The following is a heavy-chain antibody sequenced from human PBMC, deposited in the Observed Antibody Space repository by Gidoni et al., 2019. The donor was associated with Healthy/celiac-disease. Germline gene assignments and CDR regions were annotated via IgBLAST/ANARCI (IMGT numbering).Heavy chain of an antibody. Sequence: QLQLQESGPGLVKPSETLSLTCTVSGGSISSSSYYWGWIRQPPGKGLEWIGSIYYSGSTYYNPPLKSRVTISVDTSKNQFSLKLSSVTAADTAVYSCARQGKPMTMVRGFHWGQGTLVTVSS. V-gene: IGHV4-39*01. CDR1: GGSISSSSYY. CDR2: IYYSGST. J-gene: IGHJ4*02. CDR3: ARQGKPMTMVRGFH. D-gene: IGHD3-10*01.